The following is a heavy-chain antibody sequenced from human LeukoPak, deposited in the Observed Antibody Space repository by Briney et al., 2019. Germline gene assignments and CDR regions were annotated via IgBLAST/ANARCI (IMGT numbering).Heavy chain of an antibody. D-gene: IGHD4-17*01. CDR2: IRYDGSNK. CDR3: AKNKVPQSTVYYYYYMDV. V-gene: IGHV3-30*02. CDR1: GFTFSSYE. J-gene: IGHJ6*03. Sequence: GGSLRLSCAASGFTFSSYEMNWVRQAPGKGLEWVAFIRYDGSNKYYADSVKGRFTISRDNSKNTLYLQMNSLRAEDTAVYYCAKNKVPQSTVYYYYYMDVWGKGTTVTISS.